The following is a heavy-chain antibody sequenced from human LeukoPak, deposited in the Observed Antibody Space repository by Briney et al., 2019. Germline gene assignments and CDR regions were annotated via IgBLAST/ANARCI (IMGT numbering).Heavy chain of an antibody. CDR3: AHGAMYQLDY. Sequence: GGSLRLSCAASGFTFSSYAMGWVRQAPGKGLECISGFSGSGGSTYYADSVKGRFTISGDNSRNTLFLQMNSLRAEDTAVYYCAHGAMYQLDYWGQGTLVTVSS. V-gene: IGHV3-23*01. CDR2: FSGSGGST. D-gene: IGHD2-2*01. J-gene: IGHJ4*02. CDR1: GFTFSSYA.